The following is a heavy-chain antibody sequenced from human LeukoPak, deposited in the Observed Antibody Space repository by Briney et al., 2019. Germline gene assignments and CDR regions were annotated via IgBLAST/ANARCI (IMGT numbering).Heavy chain of an antibody. CDR1: GGSISSYY. CDR3: ARDGRIVVVPAATHDDAFDI. CDR2: IYTSGST. V-gene: IGHV4-4*07. D-gene: IGHD2-2*01. Sequence: SETLSLTCTVSGGSISSYYWSWIRQPAGKGLEWIGRIYTSGSTNYNPSLKSRVTMSVDTSKNQFSLKLSSVTAADTAVYYCARDGRIVVVPAATHDDAFDIWGQGKMVTVSS. J-gene: IGHJ3*02.